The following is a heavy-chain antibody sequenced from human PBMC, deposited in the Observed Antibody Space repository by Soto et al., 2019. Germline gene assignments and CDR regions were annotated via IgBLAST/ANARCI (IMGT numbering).Heavy chain of an antibody. V-gene: IGHV3-33*01. D-gene: IGHD1-26*01. J-gene: IGHJ4*02. CDR2: IWYDGSNK. CDR3: AREHFSGSYYAY. CDR1: GFTFSSYG. Sequence: QVQLVESGGGVVQPGRSLRLSCAASGFTFSSYGMHWVRQAPGKGLEWVAVIWYDGSNKYYADSVKGRFTISRDNSKNTLYLQMNSLRAEDTAVYYCAREHFSGSYYAYWGQGTLVTVSS.